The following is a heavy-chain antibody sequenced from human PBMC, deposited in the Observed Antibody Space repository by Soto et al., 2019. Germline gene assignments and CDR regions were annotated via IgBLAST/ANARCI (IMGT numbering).Heavy chain of an antibody. CDR3: ARLGQYGDYDY. J-gene: IGHJ4*02. CDR2: IYSGGST. V-gene: IGHV3-66*01. D-gene: IGHD4-17*01. CDR1: GFTVSSNH. Sequence: EVQLVESGGGLVQPGGSLRLSCAASGFTVSSNHMSWVRQAPGKGLEWVSVIYSGGSTYYADSVKGRFTISRDNSKNTLYLQMDSIRAEETAVYYGARLGQYGDYDYWGQGTLVTVSS.